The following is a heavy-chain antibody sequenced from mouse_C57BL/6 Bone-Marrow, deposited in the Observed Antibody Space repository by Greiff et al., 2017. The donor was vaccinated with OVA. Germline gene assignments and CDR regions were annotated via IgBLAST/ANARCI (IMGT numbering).Heavy chain of an antibody. CDR2: IFPGSGST. J-gene: IGHJ4*01. CDR1: GYTFTDYY. V-gene: IGHV1-75*01. CDR3: ARDPPAGRYAMDY. Sequence: VQLQQSGPELVKPGASVKISCKASGYTFTDYYINWVKQRPGQGLEWIGWIFPGSGSTYYNEKFKGKATLTVDKSSSTAYMLLRSLTSEDSAVYFCARDPPAGRYAMDYWGQGTSVTVSS.